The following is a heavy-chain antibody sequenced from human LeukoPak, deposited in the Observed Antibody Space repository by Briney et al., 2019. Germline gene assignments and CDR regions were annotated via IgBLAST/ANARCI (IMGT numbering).Heavy chain of an antibody. Sequence: GGSLRLSCAASGFTFSSYWMYWVRQVPGKGLVWVSRINSDGSSTSYVDSVKGRFTISRDNAKKTLYLQMNSLRAEDTAVYYCVKDRTGTYTLDYWGQGTLVTVSS. CDR2: INSDGSST. J-gene: IGHJ4*02. CDR3: VKDRTGTYTLDY. V-gene: IGHV3-74*01. CDR1: GFTFSSYW. D-gene: IGHD3-10*01.